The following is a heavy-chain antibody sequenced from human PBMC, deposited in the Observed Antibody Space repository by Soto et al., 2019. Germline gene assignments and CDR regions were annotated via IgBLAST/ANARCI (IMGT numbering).Heavy chain of an antibody. V-gene: IGHV1-24*01. J-gene: IGHJ5*02. Sequence: QVQLVQSGAEVKKPGASVKVSCKVSGYTLTELSMHWVRQAPGKGLEWMGGFDPEDGETIYAQQFQGRVTMTEDTSTDTAYMELSSLRSEDTAVYYCATSPPAPPFGVVTPGGGNWFDPWGKGTLVTVSS. CDR1: GYTLTELS. D-gene: IGHD3-3*01. CDR2: FDPEDGET. CDR3: ATSPPAPPFGVVTPGGGNWFDP.